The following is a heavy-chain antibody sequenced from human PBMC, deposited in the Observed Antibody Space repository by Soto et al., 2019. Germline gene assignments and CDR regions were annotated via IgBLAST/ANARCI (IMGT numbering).Heavy chain of an antibody. D-gene: IGHD6-13*01. CDR3: ARDRSSSLYGMDV. CDR1: GFTFSSYG. CDR2: KWYDGSNK. Sequence: GGSLRLSCAASGFTFSSYGMHWVRQAPGKGLEWVTFKWYDGSNKYYADSVKGRFTISRDNSKNTLYLQMNSLTAEDTAVYYGARDRSSSLYGMDVWGQGTTVTVSS. J-gene: IGHJ6*02. V-gene: IGHV3-33*01.